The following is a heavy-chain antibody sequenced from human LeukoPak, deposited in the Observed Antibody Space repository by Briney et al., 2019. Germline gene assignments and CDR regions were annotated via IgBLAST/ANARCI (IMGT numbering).Heavy chain of an antibody. CDR2: INTNTGNP. CDR3: ARGRGSSARLGYYFYYIDV. CDR1: GYTFTSYD. V-gene: IGHV7-4-1*02. J-gene: IGHJ6*03. D-gene: IGHD1-26*01. Sequence: ASVKVSCKASGYTFTSYDINWVRQAPGQGLEWMGWINTNTGNPTYAQGFTGRFVFSLETSVSTSYLQISSLKAEDTAVYYCARGRGSSARLGYYFYYIDVWGKGTTVTVSS.